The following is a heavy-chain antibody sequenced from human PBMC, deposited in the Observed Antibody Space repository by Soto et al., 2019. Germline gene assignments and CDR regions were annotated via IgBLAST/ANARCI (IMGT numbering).Heavy chain of an antibody. J-gene: IGHJ4*02. D-gene: IGHD2-15*01. V-gene: IGHV4-39*01. CDR3: AKHYAVVLYHFAY. CDR2: IYYSGST. Sequence: SETLSLTCTVSGGSISSGGYYWTWIRQHPGKGLEWIGYIYYSGSTYYNPSLKSRVTTSVDTSKNQFSLKLSSVTAADTAVYYCAKHYAVVLYHFAYWGLGTLVTVS. CDR1: GGSISSGGYY.